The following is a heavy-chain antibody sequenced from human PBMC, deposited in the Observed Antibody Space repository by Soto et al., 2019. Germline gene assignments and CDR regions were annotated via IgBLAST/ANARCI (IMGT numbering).Heavy chain of an antibody. J-gene: IGHJ3*02. D-gene: IGHD2-21*01. V-gene: IGHV4-39*07. CDR3: AREAERGKDSEAFDI. CDR2: LYYSGST. Sequence: QVKLQQSGPGLVKPSETLSLTCTVSGGSISSTRHYWGWSRQPPGKGLQWIGSLYYSGSTYYNPSLESGSHSSGDTSKNQFSLKLMSVTAADTAVYYCAREAERGKDSEAFDIWGQGTLVTVSS. CDR1: GGSISSTRHY.